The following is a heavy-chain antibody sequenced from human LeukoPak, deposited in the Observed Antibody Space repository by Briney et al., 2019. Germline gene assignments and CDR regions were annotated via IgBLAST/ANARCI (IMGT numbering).Heavy chain of an antibody. CDR2: INPGNGDT. D-gene: IGHD2-15*01. CDR1: GYTFTNYA. Sequence: ASVKVSCKGSGYTFTNYAIHWVRQAPGQSLEWLGWINPGNGDTKYSQDFQGRVTINTDTSAATAYVELNSLTSEDTAVYYCARDRWHCRVNCDSVYYFALDVWGQGATVTVSS. V-gene: IGHV1-3*01. J-gene: IGHJ6*02. CDR3: ARDRWHCRVNCDSVYYFALDV.